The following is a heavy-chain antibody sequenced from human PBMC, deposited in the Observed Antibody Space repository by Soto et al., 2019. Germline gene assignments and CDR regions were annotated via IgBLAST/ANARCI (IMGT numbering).Heavy chain of an antibody. J-gene: IGHJ4*02. Sequence: EVQLVESGGVVVQPGGSLRLSCVASGFDFEDYTMHWVRQAPGKGLECVSRISYDGDDTYYADSVRGRFTMSRDNNKNSLFLLLNNLTPEDTAVYYCAKDEAYYFDHWGQGTLVAVSS. CDR2: ISYDGDDT. CDR3: AKDEAYYFDH. V-gene: IGHV3-43*01. CDR1: GFDFEDYT.